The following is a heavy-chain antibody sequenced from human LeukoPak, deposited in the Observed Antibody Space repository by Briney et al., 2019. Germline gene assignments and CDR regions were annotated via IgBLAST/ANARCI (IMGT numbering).Heavy chain of an antibody. Sequence: PSETLSLTCAVYGGSFSGYYWSWIRQPPGKGLEWIGEINHSGSTNYNPSLKSRVTISVDTSKNQFSLKLSSVTAAGTAVYYCARGGINRDFWSGYSTRGYYYYGMDVWGQGTTVTVSS. J-gene: IGHJ6*02. CDR1: GGSFSGYY. CDR3: ARGGINRDFWSGYSTRGYYYYGMDV. D-gene: IGHD3-3*01. V-gene: IGHV4-34*01. CDR2: INHSGST.